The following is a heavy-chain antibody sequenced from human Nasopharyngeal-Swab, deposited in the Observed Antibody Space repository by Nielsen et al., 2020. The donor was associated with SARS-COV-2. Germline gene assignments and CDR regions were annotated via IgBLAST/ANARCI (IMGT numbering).Heavy chain of an antibody. CDR2: ISSSSPYI. J-gene: IGHJ3*02. Sequence: GESLKISCVASGFTFSSHSMNWVRQAPGKGLEWVSSISSSSPYIYYADSVKGRFTISRDNAQNSLYLQMNSLRVEDTAVYYCARVLLRALGKFGEGYAFDIWGQGTMVTVSS. CDR1: GFTFSSHS. CDR3: ARVLLRALGKFGEGYAFDI. V-gene: IGHV3-21*01. D-gene: IGHD3-10*01.